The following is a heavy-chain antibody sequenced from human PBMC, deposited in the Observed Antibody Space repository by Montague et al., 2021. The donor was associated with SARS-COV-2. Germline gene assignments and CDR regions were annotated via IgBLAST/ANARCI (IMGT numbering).Heavy chain of an antibody. V-gene: IGHV4-39*01. CDR3: ARHDARGDCPYTTCLGAPDI. CDR2: IYYTGTT. CDR1: GGSISSSDFY. Sequence: SETLSLTCAVSGGSISSSDFYWGWIRQPPGKGLEWIGTIYYTGTTYYXPSLKSRVTMSVDTSKNQFSLKLNSVTAADTSVYFCARHDARGDCPYTTCLGAPDIWGQGTMITVSS. D-gene: IGHD3-16*01. J-gene: IGHJ3*02.